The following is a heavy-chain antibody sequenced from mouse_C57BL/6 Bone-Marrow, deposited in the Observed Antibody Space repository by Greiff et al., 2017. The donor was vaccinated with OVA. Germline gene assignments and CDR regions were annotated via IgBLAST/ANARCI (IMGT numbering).Heavy chain of an antibody. CDR3: TRLGYGSFDY. CDR2: IYPRSGNT. Sequence: QVQLQQSGAELARPGASVKLSCKASGYTFTSYGISWVKQRTGQGLEWIGEIYPRSGNTYYNEKFKGKATLTADKSSSTAYMVLRSLSSEDSAVYFCTRLGYGSFDYWGQGTTLTVSS. J-gene: IGHJ2*01. CDR1: GYTFTSYG. D-gene: IGHD2-2*01. V-gene: IGHV1-81*01.